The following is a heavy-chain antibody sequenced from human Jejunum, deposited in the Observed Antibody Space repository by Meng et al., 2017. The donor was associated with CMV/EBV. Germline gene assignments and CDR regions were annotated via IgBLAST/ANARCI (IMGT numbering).Heavy chain of an antibody. Sequence: CKASGYTFHLYYVHWLRQAPGPGLEWMGWINPNNGATNYAQNFQSRLTLTSDPSISTAFMELSGLRSNDTAVYYCAKVESSSWYTDWGQGTLVTVSS. J-gene: IGHJ4*02. CDR1: GYTFHLYY. V-gene: IGHV1-2*02. D-gene: IGHD2-2*02. CDR2: INPNNGAT. CDR3: AKVESSSWYTD.